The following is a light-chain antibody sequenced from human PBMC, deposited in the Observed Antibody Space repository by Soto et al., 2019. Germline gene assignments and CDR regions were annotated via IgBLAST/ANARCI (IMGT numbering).Light chain of an antibody. V-gene: IGKV3-15*01. Sequence: EIVMTQSPANLSVSPGERATLSCRASRSVSSNLAWYQQKPGQAPRLLIYSASTKATGIPARFSGSVSGTKFTLTISSLQSEDFAVYYCQQYNNWTPSFTFGPGTKVDIK. CDR1: RSVSSN. CDR2: SAS. J-gene: IGKJ3*01. CDR3: QQYNNWTPSFT.